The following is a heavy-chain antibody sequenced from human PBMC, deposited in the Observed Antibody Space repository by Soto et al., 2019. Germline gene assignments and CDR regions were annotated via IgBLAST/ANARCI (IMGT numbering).Heavy chain of an antibody. Sequence: QITLKHSGPTLMKPTQTLTLTCTVSGFSLTTPGLGVGWIRQPPGKALEWLTLVYWHDDKRYSSSLRDRLTIARDTSNNQVVLSMTNMDPEDSATYYCVRLMSTDTTGYFDYWGQGILVTVSS. D-gene: IGHD1-1*01. CDR1: GFSLTTPGLG. CDR3: VRLMSTDTTGYFDY. V-gene: IGHV2-5*01. CDR2: VYWHDDK. J-gene: IGHJ4*02.